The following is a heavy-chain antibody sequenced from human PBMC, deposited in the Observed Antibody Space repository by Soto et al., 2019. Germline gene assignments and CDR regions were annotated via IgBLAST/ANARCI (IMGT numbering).Heavy chain of an antibody. J-gene: IGHJ6*02. CDR2: IWYDGSNK. V-gene: IGHV3-33*01. Sequence: QVQLVESGGGVVQPGRSLRLSCAASGFTFSNYGMHWVRQAPGKGLQWVAVIWYDGSNKDYADSVKGRFTISRENSKNALDLQMKSMRAEDTAVYYCAREKAARTSYHGLDVWGHGTTVTVSS. D-gene: IGHD6-6*01. CDR3: AREKAARTSYHGLDV. CDR1: GFTFSNYG.